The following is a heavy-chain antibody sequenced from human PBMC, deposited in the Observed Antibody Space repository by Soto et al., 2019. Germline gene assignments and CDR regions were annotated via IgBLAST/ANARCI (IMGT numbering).Heavy chain of an antibody. CDR3: AADGDQYYYGMDV. Sequence: GESLKISCKGSGYSFTSYWISWVRQMPGKGLEWMGRIDPSDSYTNYSPSFQGHVTISADKSISTAYLQWSSLKASDTAMYFCAADGDQYYYGMDVWGQGTTVTVSS. CDR2: IDPSDSYT. D-gene: IGHD3-10*01. CDR1: GYSFTSYW. V-gene: IGHV5-10-1*01. J-gene: IGHJ6*02.